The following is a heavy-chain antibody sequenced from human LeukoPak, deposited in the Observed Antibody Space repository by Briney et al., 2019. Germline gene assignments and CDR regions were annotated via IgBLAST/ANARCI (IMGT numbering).Heavy chain of an antibody. Sequence: GGSRRLSCAASGFTFSSYSMNWVRQAPGRGLEWVSYIRRSSGPIYYADSVKGRFTISRDNAKNSLYLQMNSLRDEDTAVYYCVRGTYCGGDCYSSWFDPWGQGTLVTVSS. CDR1: GFTFSSYS. J-gene: IGHJ5*02. D-gene: IGHD2-21*02. CDR3: VRGTYCGGDCYSSWFDP. V-gene: IGHV3-48*02. CDR2: IRRSSGPI.